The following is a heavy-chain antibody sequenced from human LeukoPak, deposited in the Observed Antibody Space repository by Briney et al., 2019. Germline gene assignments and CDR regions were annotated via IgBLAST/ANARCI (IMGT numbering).Heavy chain of an antibody. D-gene: IGHD5-18*01. CDR2: ISPNSGGT. J-gene: IGHJ4*02. CDR1: GYTFTAYY. Sequence: GASVKVSCKASGYTFTAYYIHWVRQPPGQGLEWMGWISPNSGGTNYAQKFQDRVTMSRDTSINTASMELSRLRSDDTAVYYCARAMTAQESYFDYWGQGTLVTVSS. V-gene: IGHV1-2*02. CDR3: ARAMTAQESYFDY.